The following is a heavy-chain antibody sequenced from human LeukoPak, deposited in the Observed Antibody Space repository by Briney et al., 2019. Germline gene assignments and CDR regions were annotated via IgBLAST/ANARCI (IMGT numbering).Heavy chain of an antibody. CDR2: IYTSGST. J-gene: IGHJ6*03. Sequence: SETLSLTCTVSGGSISSYYWSWIRQPAGKGLEWIGRIYTSGSTNYNPSLKSRVTISVDTSKNQFSLKLSSVTAADTAVYYCARTHSGYVSYYYMDVWGKGTTVTVSS. CDR1: GGSISSYY. CDR3: ARTHSGYVSYYYMDV. D-gene: IGHD5-12*01. V-gene: IGHV4-4*07.